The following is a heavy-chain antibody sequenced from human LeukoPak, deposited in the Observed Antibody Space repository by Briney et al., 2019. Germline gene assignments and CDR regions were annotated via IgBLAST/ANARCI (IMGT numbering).Heavy chain of an antibody. J-gene: IGHJ4*02. CDR1: GGSISSYY. CDR2: IYTSGST. V-gene: IGHV4-4*07. CDR3: ASSRGYSYGESFDY. Sequence: SETLSLTCTVSGGSISSYYWSWIRQPAGKGLEWIGRIYTSGSTNYNPSLKSRVTMSVDTSKNQFSLRLSSVTAADTAVYYCASSRGYSYGESFDYWGQGTLVTVSS. D-gene: IGHD5-18*01.